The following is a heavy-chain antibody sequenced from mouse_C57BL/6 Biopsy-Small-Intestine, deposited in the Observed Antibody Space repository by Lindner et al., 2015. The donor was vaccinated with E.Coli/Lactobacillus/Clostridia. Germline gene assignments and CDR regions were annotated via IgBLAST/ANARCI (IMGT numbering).Heavy chain of an antibody. CDR2: IYPRDGNA. V-gene: IGHV1S56*01. Sequence: VQLQESGPELLKPGTSVKLSCKASGYTFTIFDINWVKQRPGQGLEWIGWIYPRDGNAKYNEKFKDKATLTADKSSNTAYMQLSSLTSEDSAVYFCVRSRELGFYFFMGDWGQGTSVTVSS. J-gene: IGHJ4*01. CDR1: GYTFTIFD. CDR3: VRSRELGFYFFMGD. D-gene: IGHD4-1*01.